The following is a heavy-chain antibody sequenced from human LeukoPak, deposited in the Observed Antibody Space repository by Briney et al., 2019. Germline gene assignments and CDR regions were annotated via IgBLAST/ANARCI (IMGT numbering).Heavy chain of an antibody. CDR3: ARVRRLNLNSRKCNWFDP. CDR1: GGSISSYY. J-gene: IGHJ5*02. CDR2: IYYSGST. D-gene: IGHD6-13*01. Sequence: SETLSLTCTVSGGSISSYYWSWIRQPPGKGLEWIGYIYYSGSTNYNPSLKSRVTISVDTSKNQFSLKLSSVTAADTAVYYCARVRRLNLNSRKCNWFDPWGQGTLVTVSS. V-gene: IGHV4-59*01.